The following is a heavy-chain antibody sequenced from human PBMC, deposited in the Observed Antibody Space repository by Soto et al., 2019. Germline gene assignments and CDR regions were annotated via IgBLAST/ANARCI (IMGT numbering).Heavy chain of an antibody. V-gene: IGHV3-23*01. D-gene: IGHD2-21*01. CDR3: AKDLFPTSGQRFFFES. CDR1: VFTFSTYA. J-gene: IGHJ4*02. CDR2: ILHDETP. Sequence: GGSLRLSCSASVFTFSTYAMTWVRQAPGRGLEWVSTILHDETPFYTDSVKGRFTISRDNVRGTLYLQMNGLRVEDAALYFCAKDLFPTSGQRFFFESWGQGSLVTVSS.